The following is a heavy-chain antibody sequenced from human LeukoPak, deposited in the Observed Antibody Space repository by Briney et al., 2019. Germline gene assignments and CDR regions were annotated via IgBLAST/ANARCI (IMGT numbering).Heavy chain of an antibody. J-gene: IGHJ6*02. CDR2: IIPIFGTA. CDR1: GGTFSSYA. Sequence: GASVKVSCKASGGTFSSYAISWVRQAPGQGLEWMGGIIPIFGTANYAQKFQGRVTITADESTSTAYMELSSLRSEDTAVYYCARDEGSYWAGGRYYGMDVWGQGTTVTVSS. CDR3: ARDEGSYWAGGRYYGMDV. D-gene: IGHD1-26*01. V-gene: IGHV1-69*13.